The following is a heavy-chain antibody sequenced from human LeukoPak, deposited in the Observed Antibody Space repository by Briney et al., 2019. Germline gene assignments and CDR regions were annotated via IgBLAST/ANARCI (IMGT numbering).Heavy chain of an antibody. CDR3: ARWGGGLTMTRRYFDY. Sequence: PGGSLRLSCAASGFTFSSYEMNWVRQAPGKGLEWVSYISSSGSTIYYADSVKGRFTISRDNAKNSLYLQMNSLRAEETAVYYCARWGGGLTMTRRYFDYWGQGTLVTVSS. V-gene: IGHV3-48*03. D-gene: IGHD3-22*01. CDR1: GFTFSSYE. J-gene: IGHJ4*02. CDR2: ISSSGSTI.